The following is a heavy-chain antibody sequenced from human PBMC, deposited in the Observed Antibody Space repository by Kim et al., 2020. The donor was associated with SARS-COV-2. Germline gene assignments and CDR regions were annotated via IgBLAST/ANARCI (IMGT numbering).Heavy chain of an antibody. V-gene: IGHV3-23*01. CDR2: ISGSGGST. CDR1: GFTFSSYA. CDR3: AKDIARNAFGVVIIGVGYYGMDV. J-gene: IGHJ6*02. D-gene: IGHD3-3*01. Sequence: GGSLRLSCAASGFTFSSYAMSWVRQAPGKGLEWVSAISGSGGSTYYADSVKGRFTISRDNSKNTLYLQMNSLRAEDTAVYYCAKDIARNAFGVVIIGVGYYGMDVWGQGTTVTVSS.